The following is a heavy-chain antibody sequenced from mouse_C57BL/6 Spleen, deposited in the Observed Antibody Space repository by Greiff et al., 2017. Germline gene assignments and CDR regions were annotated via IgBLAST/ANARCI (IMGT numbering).Heavy chain of an antibody. D-gene: IGHD1-1*01. CDR1: GSTFSDYG. Sequence: EVQLVESGGGLVKPGGSLKLSCAASGSTFSDYGMHWVRQAPEKGLEWVAYISSASSTIYYADTVKGRFTISRDNANNTLFLQMTSLGSEDTAMYCCARGTVGGFDYWGQGTTLTVSS. V-gene: IGHV5-17*01. CDR2: ISSASSTI. J-gene: IGHJ2*01. CDR3: ARGTVGGFDY.